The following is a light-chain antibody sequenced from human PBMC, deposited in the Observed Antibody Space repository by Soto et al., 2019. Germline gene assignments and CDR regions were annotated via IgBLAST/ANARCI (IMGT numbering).Light chain of an antibody. CDR3: QQYYTYPYT. V-gene: IGKV1-5*03. Sequence: DIQMTQSPSTLSSSVGDRVTITCRASHSISVWLAWYQQKLGKAPKLLTYQASTLESGVPSRFSGRGSGTDFTLTISSLQPDDFATYYCQQYYTYPYTFGQGTKLEIK. CDR1: HSISVW. CDR2: QAS. J-gene: IGKJ2*01.